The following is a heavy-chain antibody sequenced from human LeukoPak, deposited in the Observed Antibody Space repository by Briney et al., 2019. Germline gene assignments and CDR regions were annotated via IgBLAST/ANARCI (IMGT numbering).Heavy chain of an antibody. Sequence: ASVKVSCKASGYTFTSYGISWVRQAPGQGLEWMGWINAYNGNTNYAQKLQGRVTMTTDTSTSTAYMELRSLRSDDTAVYYCARDTYCSDGSCYSYGEAYWGEGTMVSVSS. V-gene: IGHV1-18*04. CDR1: GYTFTSYG. D-gene: IGHD2-15*01. J-gene: IGHJ4*02. CDR2: INAYNGNT. CDR3: ARDTYCSDGSCYSYGEAY.